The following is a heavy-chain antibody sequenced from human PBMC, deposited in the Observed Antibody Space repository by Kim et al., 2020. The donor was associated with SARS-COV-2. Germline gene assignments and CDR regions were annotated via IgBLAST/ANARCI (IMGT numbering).Heavy chain of an antibody. V-gene: IGHV4-59*13. CDR3: ARVFAAAGNFDY. D-gene: IGHD6-13*01. CDR1: GGSISNTY. CDR2: IYNTGST. J-gene: IGHJ4*02. Sequence: SETLSLTCTVSGGSISNTYWSWIRQPPGKGLEWIGYIYNTGSTNYNPSLKSRLTMSLDTSKNQFSLKLSSVTAADTAVYYCARVFAAAGNFDYCGQGTLV.